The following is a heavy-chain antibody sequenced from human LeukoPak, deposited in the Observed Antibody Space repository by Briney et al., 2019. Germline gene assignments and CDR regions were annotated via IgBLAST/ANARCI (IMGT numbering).Heavy chain of an antibody. J-gene: IGHJ4*02. Sequence: GGSLRLSCAASGFTFSSYSMNWVRQAPGKGLEWVSYISSSSSTIYYADSVKGRFTISRDNSKNTLYLQMNSLRAEDTAVYYCATLPGIAVAGTFDYWGQGTLVTVSS. CDR3: ATLPGIAVAGTFDY. CDR2: ISSSSSTI. CDR1: GFTFSSYS. D-gene: IGHD6-19*01. V-gene: IGHV3-48*01.